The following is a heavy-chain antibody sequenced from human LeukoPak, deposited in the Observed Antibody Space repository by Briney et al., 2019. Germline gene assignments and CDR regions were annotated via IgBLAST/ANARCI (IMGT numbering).Heavy chain of an antibody. V-gene: IGHV3-7*05. CDR3: ARYLHDNGAFDS. Sequence: GGSLRLSCAASGFTFSTYWMSWGRQAPGKGLEWVANIREDGSDKYYVDSVKGRITISRDNAKNSLYLQMNNLRAEDTAVYYCARYLHDNGAFDSWGQGTLVTVSS. CDR2: IREDGSDK. D-gene: IGHD2-8*01. J-gene: IGHJ5*01. CDR1: GFTFSTYW.